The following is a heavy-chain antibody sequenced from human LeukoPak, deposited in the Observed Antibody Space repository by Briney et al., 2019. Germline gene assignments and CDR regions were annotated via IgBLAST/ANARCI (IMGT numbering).Heavy chain of an antibody. Sequence: GGSLRLSCAASGFTFSSYAMHWVRQAPGKGLEWVAVISYDGSNKYYADSVKGRFTISRDNANNSLYLHMNSLRAEDTAVYYCARDPPSGYDSPGDWGQGTLVTVSS. J-gene: IGHJ4*02. V-gene: IGHV3-30*04. CDR3: ARDPPSGYDSPGD. D-gene: IGHD3-22*01. CDR2: ISYDGSNK. CDR1: GFTFSSYA.